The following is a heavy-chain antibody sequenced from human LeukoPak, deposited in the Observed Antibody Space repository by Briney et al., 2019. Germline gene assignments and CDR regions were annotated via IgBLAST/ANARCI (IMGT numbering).Heavy chain of an antibody. J-gene: IGHJ4*02. D-gene: IGHD3-22*01. CDR2: ISGSGGST. V-gene: IGHV3-23*01. CDR3: AKRGVVIRVILVGFHKEAYYFDS. CDR1: GITLSNYG. Sequence: GGSLILSCAVSGITLSNYGMNWVRQAPGKGLEWVAGISGSGGSTNYADSVKGRFTISRDNSKNTLYLQMNSLRAEDTAVYFCAKRGVVIRVILVGFHKEAYYFDSWGQGALVTVSS.